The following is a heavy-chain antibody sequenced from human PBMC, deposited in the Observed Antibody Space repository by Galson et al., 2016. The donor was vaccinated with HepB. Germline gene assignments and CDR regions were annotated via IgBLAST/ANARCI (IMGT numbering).Heavy chain of an antibody. CDR3: ARSPRILWFEVDY. V-gene: IGHV3-74*01. CDR2: INTDGTDT. CDR1: GFAFRTYS. J-gene: IGHJ4*02. D-gene: IGHD3-10*01. Sequence: SLRLSCAASGFAFRTYSMNWVRQTPGQGLVWAARINTDGTDTHYADSVKGRFTISRDNAKSTVYLQMDSLRVDDTAVYYCARSPRILWFEVDYWGQGILVTVSS.